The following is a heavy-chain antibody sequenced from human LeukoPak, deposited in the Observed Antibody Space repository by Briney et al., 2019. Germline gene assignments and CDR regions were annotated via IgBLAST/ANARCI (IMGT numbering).Heavy chain of an antibody. V-gene: IGHV1-2*02. CDR2: INPNSGGT. D-gene: IGHD4-11*01. CDR1: GYTFTGYY. J-gene: IGHJ6*03. CDR3: AREISTVRYYYYYVDV. Sequence: ASVKVSCKASGYTFTGYYMHWVRQAPGQGLEWMGWINPNSGGTNYAQKFQGRVTMTRDTSISTAYMELSRLRSDDTAVYYCAREISTVRYYYYYVDVWGKGTTVTVSS.